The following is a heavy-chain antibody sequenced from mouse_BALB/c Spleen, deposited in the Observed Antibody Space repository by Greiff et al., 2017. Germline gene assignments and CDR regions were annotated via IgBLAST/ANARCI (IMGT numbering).Heavy chain of an antibody. J-gene: IGHJ1*01. V-gene: IGHV14-3*02. CDR1: GFNIKDTY. Sequence: VQLQQSGAELVKPGASVKLSCTASGFNIKDTYMHWVKQRPEQGLEWIGRIDPANGNTKYDPKFQGKATITADTSSNTAYLQLSSLTSEDTAVYYCARGGWLLPWYIDVWGAETTVTVSS. CDR3: ARGGWLLPWYIDV. D-gene: IGHD2-3*01. CDR2: IDPANGNT.